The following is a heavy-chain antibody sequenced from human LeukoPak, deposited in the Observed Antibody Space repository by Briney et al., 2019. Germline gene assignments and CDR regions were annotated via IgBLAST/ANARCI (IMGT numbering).Heavy chain of an antibody. CDR2: INPNSGGT. J-gene: IGHJ6*03. Sequence: ASVKVSCKASGYTFTGYYMHWVRQAPEQGLEWMGWINPNSGGTNYAQKFQGRVTMTRDTSISTAYMELSRLRSDDTAVYFCAAHSSSWYYYYYMDVWGKGTTVTVSS. D-gene: IGHD6-13*01. V-gene: IGHV1-2*02. CDR1: GYTFTGYY. CDR3: AAHSSSWYYYYYMDV.